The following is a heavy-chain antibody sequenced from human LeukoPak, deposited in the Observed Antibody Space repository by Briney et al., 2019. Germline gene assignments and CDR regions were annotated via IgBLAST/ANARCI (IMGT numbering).Heavy chain of an antibody. Sequence: GASVKVSCKASGYTFTSYGISWVRQAPGQGLEWMGWINTNTGNPTYAQGFTGRFVFSLDTSVSTAYLQINSLKAEDTAVYYCARVARGGWHDAFDIWGEGTMVTASS. CDR2: INTNTGNP. D-gene: IGHD5-24*01. V-gene: IGHV7-4-1*02. J-gene: IGHJ3*02. CDR3: ARVARGGWHDAFDI. CDR1: GYTFTSYG.